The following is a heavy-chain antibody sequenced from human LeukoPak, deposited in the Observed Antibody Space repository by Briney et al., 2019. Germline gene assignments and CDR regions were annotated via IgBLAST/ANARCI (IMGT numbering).Heavy chain of an antibody. V-gene: IGHV1-2*02. J-gene: IGHJ4*02. CDR3: ARDERYYGSGSYYLFDY. CDR1: GYTFTGYY. CDR2: INPNSGGT. D-gene: IGHD3-10*01. Sequence: ASVKVSFKASGYTFTGYYMHWVRQAPGQGLEWMGWINPNSGGTNYAQKFQGRVTMTRDTSISTAYMELSRLRSDDTAVYYCARDERYYGSGSYYLFDYWGQGTLVTVSS.